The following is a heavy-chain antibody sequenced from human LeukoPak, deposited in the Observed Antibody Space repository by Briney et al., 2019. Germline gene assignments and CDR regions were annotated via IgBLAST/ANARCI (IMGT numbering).Heavy chain of an antibody. Sequence: GGSLRLSCAASGFTFSSYAMSWVRQAPGKGLEWVSAISANGGSTYYADSVKGRFTISRDNSKNTLSLQMNSLRAEDTAVYYCAKDSSSTFYYYYMDVWGKATTVTVSS. J-gene: IGHJ6*03. CDR3: AKDSSSTFYYYYMDV. CDR1: GFTFSSYA. D-gene: IGHD6-6*01. CDR2: ISANGGST. V-gene: IGHV3-23*01.